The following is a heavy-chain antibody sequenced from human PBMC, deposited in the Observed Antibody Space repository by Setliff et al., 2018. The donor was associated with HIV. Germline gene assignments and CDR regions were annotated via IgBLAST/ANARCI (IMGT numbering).Heavy chain of an antibody. V-gene: IGHV4-39*01. CDR3: AGRLAARRGFIDY. Sequence: PSETLSLTCTVSGGSISSSSYYWGWIRQPPGKGLEWIGSIYYSGSTYYNPSLKSRVTISVDTSKNQFSLKLSSVTAADTAVYYCAGRLAARRGFIDYWGQGTLVTVSS. CDR2: IYYSGST. J-gene: IGHJ4*02. CDR1: GGSISSSSYY. D-gene: IGHD6-6*01.